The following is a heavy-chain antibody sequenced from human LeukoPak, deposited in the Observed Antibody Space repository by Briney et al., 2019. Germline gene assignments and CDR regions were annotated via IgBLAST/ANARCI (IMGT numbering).Heavy chain of an antibody. CDR3: ARISGYSSGWYYLDY. CDR2: IWHDGSNQ. CDR1: GFTFSSYG. Sequence: GGSLRLSCAASGFTFSSYGMHWVRHAPGKGLEWVAVIWHDGSNQYYADSVKGRFTISRDNSKSTLYLQMDSLRAEDTAVYYCARISGYSSGWYYLDYWGQGTLVSVSS. D-gene: IGHD6-19*01. V-gene: IGHV3-33*01. J-gene: IGHJ4*02.